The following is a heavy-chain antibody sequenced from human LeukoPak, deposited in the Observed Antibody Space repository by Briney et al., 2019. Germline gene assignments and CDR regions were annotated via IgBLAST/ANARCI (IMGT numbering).Heavy chain of an antibody. V-gene: IGHV3-30*03. CDR2: ISYDGSNK. Sequence: PGGSLRLSCAATGFTFSSFGIHWARQAPGKGLEWVAVISYDGSNKYYAGSVKGRFTISRDNSKSTLYLQMNSLRTEDTAVYYCARDRDKFWSGSQVWGQGTLVTVSS. J-gene: IGHJ4*02. D-gene: IGHD3-3*01. CDR3: ARDRDKFWSGSQV. CDR1: GFTFSSFG.